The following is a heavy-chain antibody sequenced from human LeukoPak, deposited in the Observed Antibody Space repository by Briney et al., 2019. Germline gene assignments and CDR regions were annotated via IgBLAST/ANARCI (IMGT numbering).Heavy chain of an antibody. CDR2: INHSGNT. Sequence: SETLSLTCTVSGDSFSYFYWSWIRQPPGKGLEWIGEINHSGNTNYNPSLKSRVTILVDTSKNQFSLKLNSVTAADAAVYYCASPIYGDYTENGFDIWGQGTMVTVSS. CDR1: GDSFSYFY. J-gene: IGHJ3*02. V-gene: IGHV4-34*01. CDR3: ASPIYGDYTENGFDI. D-gene: IGHD4-17*01.